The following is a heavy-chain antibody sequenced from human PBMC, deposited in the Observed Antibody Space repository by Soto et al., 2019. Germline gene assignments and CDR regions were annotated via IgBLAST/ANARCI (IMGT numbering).Heavy chain of an antibody. J-gene: IGHJ5*02. Sequence: SETLSLTCTVSGGSISSYYWSWIRQPPGKGLEWIGYIYYSGSTNYNPSLKSRVTISVDTSKNQFSLKLSSVTAADTAVYYCAREVRVPPTREGLGTNWFDPWGQGTLVTVSS. D-gene: IGHD1-1*01. CDR2: IYYSGST. CDR3: AREVRVPPTREGLGTNWFDP. V-gene: IGHV4-59*01. CDR1: GGSISSYY.